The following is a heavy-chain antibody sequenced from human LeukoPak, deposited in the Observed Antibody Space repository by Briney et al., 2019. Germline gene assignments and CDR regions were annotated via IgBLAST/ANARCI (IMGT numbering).Heavy chain of an antibody. CDR3: ARGRAPADDFDY. V-gene: IGHV1-18*04. CDR2: ISTYSADT. Sequence: ASVKVSCKASGYTFTNYGISWVRQAPGQGLEWMGWISTYSADTKYAQKLQGRVTVTTDTSTGTAYMELRSLRSDVTAVYYCARGRAPADDFDYWGQGTLVTVSS. J-gene: IGHJ4*02. CDR1: GYTFTNYG. D-gene: IGHD6-13*01.